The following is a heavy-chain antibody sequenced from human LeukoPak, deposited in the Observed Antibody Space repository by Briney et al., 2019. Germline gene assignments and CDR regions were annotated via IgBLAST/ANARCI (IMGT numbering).Heavy chain of an antibody. D-gene: IGHD3-16*01. J-gene: IGHJ3*02. CDR2: ISDSGDST. Sequence: PGGSLRLSCAASGFTFSNYAMNWVRQAPGKGLEWVSAISDSGDSTIYPDSVKGRFTISRDNSKNMLYLQMNSLRAEDTAVYYCAKGLGGICPRSRVLDMWGQGTMVTVCS. CDR3: AKGLGGICPRSRVLDM. V-gene: IGHV3-23*01. CDR1: GFTFSNYA.